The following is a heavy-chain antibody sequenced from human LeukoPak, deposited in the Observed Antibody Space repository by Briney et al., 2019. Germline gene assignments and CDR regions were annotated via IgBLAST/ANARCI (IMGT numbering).Heavy chain of an antibody. J-gene: IGHJ3*02. Sequence: PSETLSLTCTVSSGSFSNYFWGWVRQPPGKGLEWIGYIYYSGNTYYSPSLHSRVTISVDTSKNHFSLKLTSVTAADTAVYYCARLLDNDSSGYPDTFDIWGQGTMVTVSS. CDR3: ARLLDNDSSGYPDTFDI. CDR1: SGSFSNYF. D-gene: IGHD3-22*01. CDR2: IYYSGNT. V-gene: IGHV4-59*01.